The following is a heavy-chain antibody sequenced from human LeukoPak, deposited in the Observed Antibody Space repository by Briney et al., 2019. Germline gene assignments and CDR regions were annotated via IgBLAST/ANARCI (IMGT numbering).Heavy chain of an antibody. CDR3: ARGVAGRPYYFDY. Sequence: SVKVSCKASGGTFSSSAISWVRQAPGQGLEWMGGIIPIFGTANYAQKFQGRVTITTDESTSTAYMELSSLRSEDTAVYYCARGVAGRPYYFDYWGQGTLVTVSS. CDR1: GGTFSSSA. J-gene: IGHJ4*02. V-gene: IGHV1-69*05. CDR2: IIPIFGTA. D-gene: IGHD6-19*01.